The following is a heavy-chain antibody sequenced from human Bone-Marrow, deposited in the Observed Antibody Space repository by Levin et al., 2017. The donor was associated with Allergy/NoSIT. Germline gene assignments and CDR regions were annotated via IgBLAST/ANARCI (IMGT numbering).Heavy chain of an antibody. V-gene: IGHV4-38-2*01. Sequence: SETLSLTCAVSGYSISSGYHWGWIRQPPGKGLEWIGSIFHSGNTYYNPSLRSRVTISVDTSKNQFSLKLSSVTAADTAVFYCVRYAYTSSTPWSFDYWGQGTLVTVSS. J-gene: IGHJ4*02. CDR1: GYSISSGYH. CDR3: VRYAYTSSTPWSFDY. CDR2: IFHSGNT. D-gene: IGHD3-16*01.